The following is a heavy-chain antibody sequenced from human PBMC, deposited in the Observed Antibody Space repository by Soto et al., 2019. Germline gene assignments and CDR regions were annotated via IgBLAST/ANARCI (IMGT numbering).Heavy chain of an antibody. CDR2: IYWDDDK. Sequence: SGPTLVNPTQTLTLTCTLSGFSLSISGVGVGWIRQPPGKALEWLALIYWDDDKRYSPSLKSRLTITKATSKNQVVLTMTNMDPVDTATYYCAHRRVGASFFDYWGQGTLVTVSS. D-gene: IGHD1-26*01. V-gene: IGHV2-5*02. CDR1: GFSLSISGVG. J-gene: IGHJ4*02. CDR3: AHRRVGASFFDY.